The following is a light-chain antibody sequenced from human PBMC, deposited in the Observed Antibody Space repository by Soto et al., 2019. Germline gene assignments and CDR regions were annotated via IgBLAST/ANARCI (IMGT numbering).Light chain of an antibody. Sequence: DFPMSRSPSQLSASAGSRATITCRARQSISSWLAWYQQKPGKAPKLLIYDASILESGVPSRFSGSGSGTEFTLTISSLQPDDFATYYCQQYNSYSRTFGQGTKVDIK. V-gene: IGKV1-5*01. J-gene: IGKJ1*01. CDR3: QQYNSYSRT. CDR1: QSISSW. CDR2: DAS.